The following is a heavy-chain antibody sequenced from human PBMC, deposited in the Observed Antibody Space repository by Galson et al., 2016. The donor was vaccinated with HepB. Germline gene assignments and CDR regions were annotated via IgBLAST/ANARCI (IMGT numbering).Heavy chain of an antibody. CDR1: GFTFSNYC. CDR2: ILRDERF. Sequence: SLRLSCAASGFTFSNYCRRWVRQAPGKGLVWVSRILRDERFYADSVKGRFTISTDNAKNTVYLQMNSLRAEDTAVYYCVGDRISWHWGQGTLVTVSS. D-gene: IGHD5-12*01. J-gene: IGHJ4*02. CDR3: VGDRISWH. V-gene: IGHV3-74*01.